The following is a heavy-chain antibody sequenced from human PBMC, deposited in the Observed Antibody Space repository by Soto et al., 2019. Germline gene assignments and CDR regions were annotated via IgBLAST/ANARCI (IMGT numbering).Heavy chain of an antibody. Sequence: QVQLQESGPGLVKPSETLSLTCTVSGGSISSYYWSWIRQPPGKGLEWIGYIYYSGSTNYNPSLTSRVTISVDTSKNQFSLKLSSVTAADTAVYYCARHSRLLWFGELYYWGQGTLVTVSS. CDR1: GGSISSYY. D-gene: IGHD3-10*01. J-gene: IGHJ4*02. CDR2: IYYSGST. V-gene: IGHV4-59*08. CDR3: ARHSRLLWFGELYY.